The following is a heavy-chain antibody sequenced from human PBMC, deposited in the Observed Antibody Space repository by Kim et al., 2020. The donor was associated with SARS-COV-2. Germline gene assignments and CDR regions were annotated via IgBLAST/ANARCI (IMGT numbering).Heavy chain of an antibody. CDR2: IYYSVST. CDR3: ARITMVRGVILYYYYMDV. D-gene: IGHD3-10*01. V-gene: IGHV4-59*08. CDR1: GGSISSYY. J-gene: IGHJ6*03. Sequence: SETLSLTCTVSGGSISSYYWSWIRQPPGKGLEWIGYIYYSVSTNYNPSLKSRVTISVDTSKNQFSLKLSSVTAADTAVYYCARITMVRGVILYYYYMDVWGKGTTVTVSS.